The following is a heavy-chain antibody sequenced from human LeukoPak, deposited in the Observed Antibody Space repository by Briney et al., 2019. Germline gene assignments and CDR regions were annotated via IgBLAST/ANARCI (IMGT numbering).Heavy chain of an antibody. D-gene: IGHD7-27*01. J-gene: IGHJ4*02. Sequence: SQTLSLTCAISGDSVSSNTAAWNWIRQSPSRGLEWLGRTYYRYKWYNNYAVSVKSRISINPDTSKNQFSLQLKSVTPEDTAVYYCARKQTGDQNFDYWGQGTLVTVSS. CDR2: TYYRYKWYN. CDR1: GDSVSSNTAA. V-gene: IGHV6-1*01. CDR3: ARKQTGDQNFDY.